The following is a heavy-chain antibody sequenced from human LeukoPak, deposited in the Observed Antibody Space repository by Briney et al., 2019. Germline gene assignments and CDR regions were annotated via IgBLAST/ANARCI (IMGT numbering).Heavy chain of an antibody. V-gene: IGHV4-39*07. Sequence: KPSETLSLTCSVSGGPLSINVDYCASVPQPPGKVLEWIGSMYYSGVTYDHPYLKSQVNISIDTSKNKFSLKLGSVTAADTAVYYCARDGNDLWGQGTLVTVSS. CDR1: GGPLSINVDY. CDR2: MYYSGVT. CDR3: ARDGNDL. D-gene: IGHD1-1*01. J-gene: IGHJ4*02.